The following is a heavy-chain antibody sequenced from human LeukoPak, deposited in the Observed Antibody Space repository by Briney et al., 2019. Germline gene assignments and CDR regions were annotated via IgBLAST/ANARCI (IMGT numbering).Heavy chain of an antibody. CDR1: GGSISSYY. D-gene: IGHD3-22*01. J-gene: IGHJ4*02. Sequence: SETLSLTCTVSGGSISSYYWSWIRQPPGKGLEWIGYIYDSGSTNYNPSLKNRVTISVDTSKNQFSLKLSSVTAADTAVYYCAREGSYDSSGYYLTFDYWGQGTLVTVSS. CDR3: AREGSYDSSGYYLTFDY. CDR2: IYDSGST. V-gene: IGHV4-59*12.